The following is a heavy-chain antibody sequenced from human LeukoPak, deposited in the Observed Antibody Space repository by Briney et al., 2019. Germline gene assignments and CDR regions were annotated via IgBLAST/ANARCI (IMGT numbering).Heavy chain of an antibody. J-gene: IGHJ6*02. CDR2: ISGSGGST. CDR1: GSTFSSHA. D-gene: IGHD5-18*01. Sequence: GGSLRLSCEASGSTFSSHAMSWVRQAPGKGLEWVSAISGSGGSTYYADSVKGRFTISRDNSKNTLYLQMNSLRAEDTAVYYCAHSGNSPYYYGMDVWGQGTTVTVSS. CDR3: AHSGNSPYYYGMDV. V-gene: IGHV3-23*01.